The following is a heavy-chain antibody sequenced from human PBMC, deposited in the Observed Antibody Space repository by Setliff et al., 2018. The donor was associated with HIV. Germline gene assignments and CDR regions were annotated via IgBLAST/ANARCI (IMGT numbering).Heavy chain of an antibody. CDR2: PYPSDSDA. V-gene: IGHV5-51*01. Sequence: GESLKISCKTSGYDFATYWIGWVRQMPGKGLEWMGVPYPSDSDAIYSPTFQGRVTISADKATNTAYLQWASLKSSDTAIYYCVRPLVIAFDTSDIWGQGTMVTVS. D-gene: IGHD3-9*01. CDR3: VRPLVIAFDTSDI. CDR1: GYDFATYW. J-gene: IGHJ3*02.